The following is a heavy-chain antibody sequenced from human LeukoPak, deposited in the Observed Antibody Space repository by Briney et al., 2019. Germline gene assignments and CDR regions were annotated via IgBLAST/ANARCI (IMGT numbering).Heavy chain of an antibody. CDR3: ALTQWLVPDDAFDI. Sequence: GASVKVSCKASGYTFTGYYMHWERQAPGQGLEWMGGFDPEDGETIYAQKFQGRVTMTEDTSTDTAYMELSSLRSEDTAVYYCALTQWLVPDDAFDIWGQGTMVTVSS. D-gene: IGHD6-19*01. V-gene: IGHV1-24*01. J-gene: IGHJ3*02. CDR1: GYTFTGYY. CDR2: FDPEDGET.